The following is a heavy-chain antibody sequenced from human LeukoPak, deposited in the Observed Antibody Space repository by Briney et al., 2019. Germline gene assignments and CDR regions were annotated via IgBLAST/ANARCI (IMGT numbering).Heavy chain of an antibody. CDR3: AKDHLHYDFWSGPPYYYYYMDV. Sequence: PGGSLRLSCAASGFTFSSYSMNWVRQAPGKGLEWVSSISSSSSYIYYADSVKGRFTISRDNAKNSLYLQMNSLRAEDTAAYYCAKDHLHYDFWSGPPYYYYYMDVWGKGTTVTVSS. J-gene: IGHJ6*03. CDR2: ISSSSSYI. V-gene: IGHV3-21*01. D-gene: IGHD3-3*01. CDR1: GFTFSSYS.